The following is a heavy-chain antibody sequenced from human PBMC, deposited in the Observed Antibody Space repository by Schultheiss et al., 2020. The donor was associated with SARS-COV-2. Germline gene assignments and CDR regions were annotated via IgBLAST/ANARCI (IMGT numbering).Heavy chain of an antibody. CDR3: ARCSSGYYGFDS. CDR2: ISYSGST. Sequence: SQTLSLTCTVSGGSIYNYYWSWIRQPPGKGLEWIGYISYSGSTNYNPSLKSRVTISVDTSKNQFSLKLRSVTAADTAVYFCARCSSGYYGFDSWGQGTLVTVSS. CDR1: GGSIYNYY. V-gene: IGHV4-59*01. J-gene: IGHJ4*02. D-gene: IGHD3-22*01.